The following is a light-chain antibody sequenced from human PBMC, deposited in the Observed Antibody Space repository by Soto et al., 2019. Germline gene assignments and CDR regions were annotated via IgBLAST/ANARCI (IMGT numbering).Light chain of an antibody. CDR3: QSYDTTLSSPVI. J-gene: IGLJ2*01. CDR1: SSNIGAGYD. Sequence: QSVLTQPPSVSGAPGQRVTISCSGSSSNIGAGYDVHWYQQLPGTAPKLLIYGNNNRPSGVPDRFSGSKSGISASLAITGLQAEDEADYYCQSYDTTLSSPVIFGGGTKVTVL. CDR2: GNN. V-gene: IGLV1-40*01.